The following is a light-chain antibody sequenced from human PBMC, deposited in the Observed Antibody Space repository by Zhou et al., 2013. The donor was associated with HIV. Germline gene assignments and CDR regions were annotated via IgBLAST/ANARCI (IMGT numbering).Light chain of an antibody. CDR3: QQYTNWPRT. Sequence: EIVMTQSPATLSVSPGERATLSCRASQSVSSNLAWYQQKPGQAPRLLIYGASTRATAIPARFSGSGSGTEFTLTISSMQPEDFAVYYCQQYTNWPRTFGQGTKVEIK. CDR1: QSVSSN. CDR2: GAS. V-gene: IGKV3-15*01. J-gene: IGKJ1*01.